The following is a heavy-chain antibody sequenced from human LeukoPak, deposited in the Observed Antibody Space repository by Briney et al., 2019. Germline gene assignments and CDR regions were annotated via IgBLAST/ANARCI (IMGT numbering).Heavy chain of an antibody. Sequence: PGGSLRLSCAASGFTFSSYAMSWVRQAPGKGLEWVSAVSASGRSTNYVDSVKGRFTISRDNSKNMLYLQMNSLRAEDTAVYYCAKDCGDYVYYYYYMDVWGKGTTVTISS. J-gene: IGHJ6*03. CDR1: GFTFSSYA. CDR2: VSASGRST. D-gene: IGHD4-17*01. CDR3: AKDCGDYVYYYYYMDV. V-gene: IGHV3-23*01.